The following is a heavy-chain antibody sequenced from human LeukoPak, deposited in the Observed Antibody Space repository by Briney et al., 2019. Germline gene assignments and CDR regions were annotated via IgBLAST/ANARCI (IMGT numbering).Heavy chain of an antibody. Sequence: VKVSCKASGYIFTSYAMHWVRQAPGQRLEWMGWINGGKGNIKYSQKFQGRVTISKDTSARPAYMELSSLRSEDTAVYYCARSRTDDYGDWWWFDHWGQGTLVTVSS. J-gene: IGHJ5*02. V-gene: IGHV1-3*01. D-gene: IGHD4-17*01. CDR3: ARSRTDDYGDWWWFDH. CDR2: INGGKGNI. CDR1: GYIFTSYA.